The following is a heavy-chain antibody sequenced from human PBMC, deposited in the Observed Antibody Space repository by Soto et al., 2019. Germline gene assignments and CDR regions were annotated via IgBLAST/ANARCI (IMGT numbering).Heavy chain of an antibody. CDR3: AREGESIWFGELSINWFDP. CDR1: GYTFTSNY. V-gene: IGHV1-46*01. D-gene: IGHD3-10*01. Sequence: ASVKLSCKESGYTFTSNYMHWVRQAPKQGLEWMGIINPSGGSTSYAQKFQGRVTMTRDTSTSTVYMELSSLRSEDTAVYYCAREGESIWFGELSINWFDPWGQGTLVTVSS. CDR2: INPSGGST. J-gene: IGHJ5*02.